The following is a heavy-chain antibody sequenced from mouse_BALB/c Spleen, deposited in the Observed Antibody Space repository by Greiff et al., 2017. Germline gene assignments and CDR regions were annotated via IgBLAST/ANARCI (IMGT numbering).Heavy chain of an antibody. J-gene: IGHJ4*01. CDR3: ATGPSYAMDY. CDR1: GYTFTSYV. CDR2: INPYNDGT. Sequence: EVKLMESGPELVKPGASVKMSCKASGYTFTSYVMHWVKQKPGQGLEWIGYINPYNDGTKYNEKFKGKATLTSDKSSSTAYMELSSLTSEDSAVYYCATGPSYAMDYWGQGTSVTVSS. V-gene: IGHV1-14*01.